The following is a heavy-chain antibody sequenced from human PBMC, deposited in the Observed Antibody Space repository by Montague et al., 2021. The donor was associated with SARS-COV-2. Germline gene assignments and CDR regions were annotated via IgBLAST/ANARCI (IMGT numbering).Heavy chain of an antibody. J-gene: IGHJ6*02. Sequence: CAISGDSVSSKSATWNWVRHTPLNGLDWLGRTYFRSKRKNDYALSVRGRVTINPDTSKNQFYLQLNSVTPEDTAIYYCTSGREGNYNVMDVWGQGTTVTVSS. CDR3: TSGREGNYNVMDV. V-gene: IGHV6-1*01. CDR1: GDSVSSKSAT. D-gene: IGHD1-1*01. CDR2: TYFRSKRKN.